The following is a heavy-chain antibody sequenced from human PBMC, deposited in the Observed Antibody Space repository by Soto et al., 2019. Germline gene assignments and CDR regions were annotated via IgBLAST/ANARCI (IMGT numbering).Heavy chain of an antibody. V-gene: IGHV1-18*01. CDR2: ISAYNGNT. CDR1: GYTFTSYG. Sequence: QVQLVQSGAEVKKPGASVKVSCKASGYTFTSYGISWVRQAPGQGLEWMGWISAYNGNTNYAQKLQGRVTMTTDTPTSTAYMELRSLRSDDTAVYYCARDHWDSSSGYGVGYYYDGMDVWCQGTTVTVSS. J-gene: IGHJ6*02. CDR3: ARDHWDSSSGYGVGYYYDGMDV. D-gene: IGHD6-13*01.